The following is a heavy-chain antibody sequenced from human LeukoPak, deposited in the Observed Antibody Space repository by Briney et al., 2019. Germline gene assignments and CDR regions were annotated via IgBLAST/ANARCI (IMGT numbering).Heavy chain of an antibody. Sequence: GGSLRLSCAASGFTFSGSAMHWVRQASGKGLEWVGRIRSKANNYATLYAASMKGRFTISRDDSRNTAYLQVNSLKTEDTAVYYCAKDQATVTTRIFDYWGQGTLVTVSS. CDR2: IRSKANNYAT. CDR3: AKDQATVTTRIFDY. D-gene: IGHD4-11*01. J-gene: IGHJ4*02. V-gene: IGHV3-73*01. CDR1: GFTFSGSA.